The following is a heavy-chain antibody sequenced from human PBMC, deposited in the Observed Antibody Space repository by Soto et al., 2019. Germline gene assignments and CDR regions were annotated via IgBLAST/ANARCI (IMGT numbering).Heavy chain of an antibody. Sequence: NPSETLSLTCTVSDGSISTYYCNWIRQPAGKGLEWIGRIDASGSTDYDPSLKGRVTMSVDTSKNQFSLRLSSVTAADTAVYYCARGGHDFWSGPFDYWGQGAQVTVS. J-gene: IGHJ4*02. D-gene: IGHD3-3*01. CDR3: ARGGHDFWSGPFDY. V-gene: IGHV4-4*07. CDR1: DGSISTYY. CDR2: IDASGST.